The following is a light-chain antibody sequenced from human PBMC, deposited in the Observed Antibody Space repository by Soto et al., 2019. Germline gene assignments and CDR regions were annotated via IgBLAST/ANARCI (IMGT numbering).Light chain of an antibody. CDR3: SSFAGNNNLV. CDR1: SSDVGGYNY. V-gene: IGLV2-8*01. J-gene: IGLJ2*01. Sequence: QSALTQPPSASGSPGQSVTISCTGTSSDVGGYNYVSWYQQHPGKAPKLMISEVSKRPSGVPDRVSGSKSGNTASLTVSGLQAEDEDDYYCSSFAGNNNLVFGGGTKLTVL. CDR2: EVS.